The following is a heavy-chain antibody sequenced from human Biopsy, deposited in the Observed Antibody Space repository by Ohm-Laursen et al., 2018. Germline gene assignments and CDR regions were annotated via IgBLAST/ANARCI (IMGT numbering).Heavy chain of an antibody. CDR2: VYISGGT. Sequence: SETLSLTCSVSGGSINSHHWSWIRQPAGKGLEWIGRVYISGGTTYNPSLKSRVTRSLDTSKNQFSLRLRSVTAADTAVYYCARDSPSYADYPFDYWGQGTLVTVSS. V-gene: IGHV4-4*07. D-gene: IGHD4-17*01. CDR3: ARDSPSYADYPFDY. J-gene: IGHJ4*02. CDR1: GGSINSHH.